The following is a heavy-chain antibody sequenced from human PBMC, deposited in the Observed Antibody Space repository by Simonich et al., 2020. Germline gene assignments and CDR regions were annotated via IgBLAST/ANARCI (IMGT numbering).Heavy chain of an antibody. CDR3: ARASRGTWWYYYFDY. CDR2: FSDNNGTT. V-gene: IGHV1-18*01. J-gene: IGHJ4*02. D-gene: IGHD2-15*01. Sequence: QVQLVQSGAEVKKPGASVKVSCKASGYTFTSYGISWVRQAPGQGLEWMGWFSDNNGTTNYAQKLQGSITMTTDTSTSTAYMELRSLRSDDTAVYYCARASRGTWWYYYFDYWGQGTLVTVSS. CDR1: GYTFTSYG.